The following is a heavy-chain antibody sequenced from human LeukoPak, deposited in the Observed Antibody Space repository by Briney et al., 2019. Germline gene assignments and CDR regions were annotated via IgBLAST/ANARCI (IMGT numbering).Heavy chain of an antibody. CDR3: ARDLSSGYYYGSVGNWFDP. D-gene: IGHD3-22*01. CDR1: GFTFSSYS. Sequence: GGSLRLSCAASGFTFSSYSMNWVRQAPGKGLEWVSYISSSGSTIYYADSVKGRFTISRDNAKNSLYLQMNSLRAEDTAVYYCARDLSSGYYYGSVGNWFDPWGQGTLVTVSS. CDR2: ISSSGSTI. J-gene: IGHJ5*02. V-gene: IGHV3-48*01.